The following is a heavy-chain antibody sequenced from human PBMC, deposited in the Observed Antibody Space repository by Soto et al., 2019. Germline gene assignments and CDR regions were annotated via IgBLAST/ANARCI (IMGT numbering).Heavy chain of an antibody. J-gene: IGHJ4*02. CDR3: ARLMGTSFDL. V-gene: IGHV3-72*01. Sequence: WGSLRLSCVASGVTFSDHFMDWLRQAPGKGLEWVGRARNKVNGYTTASAASVRGRFTISRDDSKNSLYLQMNSLKTEDTAVYFCARLMGTSFDLWGQGTLVTVSS. CDR1: GVTFSDHF. D-gene: IGHD3-3*01. CDR2: ARNKVNGYTT.